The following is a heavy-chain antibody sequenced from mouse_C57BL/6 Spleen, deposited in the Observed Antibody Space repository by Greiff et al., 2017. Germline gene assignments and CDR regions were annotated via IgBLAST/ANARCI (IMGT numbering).Heavy chain of an antibody. Sequence: QVQLQQSGAELARPGASVKMSCKASGYTFTSYTMHWVKQRPGQGLEWIGYINPSSGYTRYNQKFKDKATLTADTSSSTAYMQLSSLTSEDSAVYYCARALYYGSSYWYFEVWGTGTTVTV. D-gene: IGHD1-1*01. CDR1: GYTFTSYT. J-gene: IGHJ1*03. CDR2: INPSSGYT. V-gene: IGHV1-4*01. CDR3: ARALYYGSSYWYFEV.